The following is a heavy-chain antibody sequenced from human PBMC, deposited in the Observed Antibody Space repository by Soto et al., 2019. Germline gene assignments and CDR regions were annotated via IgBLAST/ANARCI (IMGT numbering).Heavy chain of an antibody. D-gene: IGHD1-1*01. V-gene: IGHV4-39*02. CDR3: ARIVTGTQYYFDF. J-gene: IGHJ4*02. CDR1: GGSISSISHS. CDR2: IFYNGIT. Sequence: SETLSLTCTVSGGSISSISHSWGWIRQPPGQGLEWIGNIFYNGITYYNPSLKSRVTISADTSKNHFSLELRSVTVADTAVYSCARIVTGTQYYFDFWGQGYLVTVSS.